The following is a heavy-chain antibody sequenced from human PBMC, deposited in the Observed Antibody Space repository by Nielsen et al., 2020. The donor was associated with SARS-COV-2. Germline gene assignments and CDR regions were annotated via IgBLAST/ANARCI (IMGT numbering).Heavy chain of an antibody. Sequence: ASVKVSCKTSGYRFSSSGIGWVRQAPGQGLEWMGYIGTYNGNTKYAQKVQGRVTMTTDTSTSTAYMELTSLRSDDTAVYYCAREYSSSCCHFDYWGQGTLVTVSS. CDR1: GYRFSSSG. J-gene: IGHJ4*02. CDR2: IGTYNGNT. V-gene: IGHV1-18*01. CDR3: AREYSSSCCHFDY. D-gene: IGHD6-13*01.